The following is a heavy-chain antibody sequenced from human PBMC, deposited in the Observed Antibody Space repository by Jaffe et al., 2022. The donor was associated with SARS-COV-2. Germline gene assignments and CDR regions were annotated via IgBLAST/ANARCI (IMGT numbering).Heavy chain of an antibody. J-gene: IGHJ3*02. CDR1: GGSFSGYY. D-gene: IGHD6-19*01. V-gene: IGHV4-34*01. CDR3: ARGKDRRLHSSGWYRSAFDI. Sequence: QVQLQQWGAGLLKPSETLSLTCAVYGGSFSGYYWSWIRQPPGKGLEWIGEINHSGSTNYNPSLKSRVTISVDTSKNQFSLKLSSVTAADTAVYYCARGKDRRLHSSGWYRSAFDIWGQGTMVTVSS. CDR2: INHSGST.